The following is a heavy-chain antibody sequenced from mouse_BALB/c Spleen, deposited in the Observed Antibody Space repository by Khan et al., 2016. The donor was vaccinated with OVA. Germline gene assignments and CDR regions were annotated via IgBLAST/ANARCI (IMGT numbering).Heavy chain of an antibody. CDR3: ARGNYYGYAMDY. Sequence: EVQLVESGPGLVKPSQSLSLTCTVTGYSITSNYAWNWIRQFPGNKLEWMGYISYSGSTSYNPSLNSRISITRDTSKNQFFLQLSSVTTEDTATYYCARGNYYGYAMDYWGQGTSVTVSS. V-gene: IGHV3-2*02. CDR2: ISYSGST. J-gene: IGHJ4*01. CDR1: GYSITSNYA. D-gene: IGHD1-1*01.